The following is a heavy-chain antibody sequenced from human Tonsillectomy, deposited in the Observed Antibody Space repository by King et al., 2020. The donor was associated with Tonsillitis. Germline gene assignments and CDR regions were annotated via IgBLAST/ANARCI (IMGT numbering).Heavy chain of an antibody. J-gene: IGHJ4*02. CDR1: GFTFSNYA. CDR3: AKDNSTRDFYDSSGPEGFDY. Sequence: VQLVESGGGLVQLGGSLRRSCAASGFTFSNYAMIWVRQAPGKGLEWVSGIMGSGVSTDYADSVKGRFTISRDNSKNTLYLQMNSLRPEETAVYYCAKDNSTRDFYDSSGPEGFDYWGQGTLVTVSS. V-gene: IGHV3-23*04. CDR2: IMGSGVST. D-gene: IGHD3-22*01.